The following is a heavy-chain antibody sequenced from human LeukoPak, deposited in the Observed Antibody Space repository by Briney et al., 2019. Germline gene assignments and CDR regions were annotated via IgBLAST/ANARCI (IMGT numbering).Heavy chain of an antibody. Sequence: TGRSLRLSCAASGFIFSSYSMNWVRQAPGKGLEWVACITDDGRKTYHADSVKGRFTISRDDSKNTIYLQMSNLTPEDTAVYYCARNEAAWGQGTMVTVSS. V-gene: IGHV3-30*04. D-gene: IGHD6-25*01. CDR1: GFIFSSYS. CDR3: ARNEAA. CDR2: ITDDGRKT. J-gene: IGHJ3*01.